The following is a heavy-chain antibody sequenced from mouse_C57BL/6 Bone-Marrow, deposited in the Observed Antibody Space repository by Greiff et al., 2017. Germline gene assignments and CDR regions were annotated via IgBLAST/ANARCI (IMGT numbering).Heavy chain of an antibody. V-gene: IGHV1-81*01. Sequence: VQRVESGAELARPGASVKLSCKASGYTFTSYGISWVKQRTGQGLEWIGEIYPRSGNTYYNEKFKGKATLTADKSSSTAYMELRSLTSEDSAVYFCARSGDYDDFDYWGQGTTLTVSS. CDR2: IYPRSGNT. J-gene: IGHJ2*01. CDR1: GYTFTSYG. D-gene: IGHD2-4*01. CDR3: ARSGDYDDFDY.